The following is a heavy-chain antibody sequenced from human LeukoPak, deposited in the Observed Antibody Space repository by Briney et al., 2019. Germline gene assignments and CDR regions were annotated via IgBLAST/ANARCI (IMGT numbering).Heavy chain of an antibody. CDR2: INHSGST. V-gene: IGHV4-34*01. J-gene: IGHJ4*02. Sequence: PSETLSLTWAVYGGSFSGYYWSWIRQPPGKGLEWIGEINHSGSTNYNPSLKSRVTISVDTSKNRFSLKLSSVTAADTAVYYCARGQGFYSGSYPFDYWGQGTLVTVSS. CDR1: GGSFSGYY. CDR3: ARGQGFYSGSYPFDY. D-gene: IGHD1-26*01.